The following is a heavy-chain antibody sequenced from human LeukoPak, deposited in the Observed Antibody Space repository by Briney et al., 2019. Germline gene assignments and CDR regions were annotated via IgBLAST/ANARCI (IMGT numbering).Heavy chain of an antibody. CDR2: IYPGDSDT. CDR1: GYSFTSYW. D-gene: IGHD7-27*01. J-gene: IGHJ6*02. V-gene: IGHV5-51*01. Sequence: GESLKISCKGSGYSFTSYWIGWVRQMPGKGLEWMGIIYPGDSDTRYSPSFQGQVTISADKSINTAYLQWSSPKASDTAMYYCARLQGRWGGRYYYYYGMDVWGQGTTVTVSS. CDR3: ARLQGRWGGRYYYYYGMDV.